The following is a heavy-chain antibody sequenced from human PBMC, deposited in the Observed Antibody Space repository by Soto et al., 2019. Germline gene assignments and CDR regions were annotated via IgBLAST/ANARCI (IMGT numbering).Heavy chain of an antibody. CDR2: INPNSGGT. CDR1: GYTFTCYY. CDR3: AREEDYYFDY. D-gene: IGHD2-15*01. Sequence: ASVKVSCKASGYTFTCYYIHWVRQAPGQGLEWMGWINPNSGGTNYAQKFQDWVTMTRDTSISTAYMELSRLRSDDTAVYYCAREEDYYFDYWGQGTLVTVSS. V-gene: IGHV1-2*04. J-gene: IGHJ4*02.